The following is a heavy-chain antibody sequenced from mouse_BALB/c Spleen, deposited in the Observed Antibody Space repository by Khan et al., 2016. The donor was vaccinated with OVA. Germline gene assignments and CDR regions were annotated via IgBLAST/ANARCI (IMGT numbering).Heavy chain of an antibody. Sequence: QVQLKESGPELVRPGVSVKISCKGSGYTFTDYSMLWVKQSHAKSLEWIGVISTDSVNTNYNQKFKGKATLTVDKSSSTAYMELARMTSEDSAIYYGAIRDYFDYWGQGTTLTVSS. CDR3: AIRDYFDY. CDR2: ISTDSVNT. J-gene: IGHJ2*01. CDR1: GYTFTDYS. V-gene: IGHV1S137*01.